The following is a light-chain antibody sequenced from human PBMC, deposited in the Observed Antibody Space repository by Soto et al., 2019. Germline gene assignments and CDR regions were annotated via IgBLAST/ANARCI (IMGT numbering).Light chain of an antibody. V-gene: IGKV1-5*01. J-gene: IGKJ1*01. Sequence: DIQMTQSPSTLSASVGDRVTITCRASQSISSWLAWYQQKPGKAPKLLIHDASSLESGVPSRFSDSGSGTEFTLTISNLQPDDFATYYCQQYNSYPWTFGQGTKGDIK. CDR3: QQYNSYPWT. CDR2: DAS. CDR1: QSISSW.